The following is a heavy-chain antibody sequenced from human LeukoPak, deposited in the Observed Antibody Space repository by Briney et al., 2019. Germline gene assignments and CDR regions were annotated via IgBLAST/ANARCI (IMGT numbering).Heavy chain of an antibody. CDR1: GFTFSSYS. CDR2: ISSSSSYI. V-gene: IGHV3-21*01. Sequence: PGGSLRLSCAASGFTFSSYSMNWVRQAPGKGLEWVSSISSSSSYIYYADSVKGRFTISRDNAKNSLYLQMNSLRAEDTAVYYCARDHELIRIRGSSPRDAFDIWGQGTMVTVSS. D-gene: IGHD6-6*01. J-gene: IGHJ3*02. CDR3: ARDHELIRIRGSSPRDAFDI.